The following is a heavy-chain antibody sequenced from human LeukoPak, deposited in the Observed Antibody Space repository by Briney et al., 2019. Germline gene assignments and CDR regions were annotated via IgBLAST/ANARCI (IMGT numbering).Heavy chain of an antibody. V-gene: IGHV3-30*02. D-gene: IGHD3-10*01. CDR3: AKVHKTYYYGSGSYYFYYYMDV. Sequence: GGSLRLSCAASGFTFSSYGMHWVRQAPGKGLEGVAFIRYDGSNKYYADSVKGRFTISRDNSKNTLYLQMNSLRAEDTVVYYCAKVHKTYYYGSGSYYFYYYMDVWGKGTTVTISS. CDR2: IRYDGSNK. J-gene: IGHJ6*03. CDR1: GFTFSSYG.